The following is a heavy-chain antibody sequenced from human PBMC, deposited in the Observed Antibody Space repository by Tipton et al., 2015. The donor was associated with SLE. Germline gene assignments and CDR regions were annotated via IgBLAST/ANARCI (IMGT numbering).Heavy chain of an antibody. J-gene: IGHJ4*02. CDR1: GASISSHY. CDR3: AGGWTRQLIFDY. D-gene: IGHD2-2*01. Sequence: LRLSCTVSGASISSHYWNWIRQSPGKGLEWIGYIHYSRDTNYNPSLNSRVTISIDMSMNQFSLRLNSVTAADTAVYYCAGGWTRQLIFDYWGQGNLVTVSS. CDR2: IHYSRDT. V-gene: IGHV4-59*03.